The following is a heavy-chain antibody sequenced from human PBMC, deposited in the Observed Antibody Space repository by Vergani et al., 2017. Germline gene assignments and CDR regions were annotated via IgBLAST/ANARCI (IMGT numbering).Heavy chain of an antibody. CDR1: GYTFTSYG. V-gene: IGHV1-18*04. Sequence: QVQLVQSGAEVKKPGASVKVSCKASGYTFTSYGISWVRQAPGQGLEWMGWISAYNGNTNYAQKLKGRVTMTTDTYTSTAYRELRSLRSDDTALYYCERCAGLLTPTAAGTSYYYYYYMDVWGKGTTVTVSS. J-gene: IGHJ6*03. D-gene: IGHD6-13*01. CDR2: ISAYNGNT. CDR3: ERCAGLLTPTAAGTSYYYYYYMDV.